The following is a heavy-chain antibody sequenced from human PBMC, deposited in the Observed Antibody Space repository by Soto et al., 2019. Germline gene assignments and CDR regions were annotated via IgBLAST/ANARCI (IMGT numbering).Heavy chain of an antibody. D-gene: IGHD2-15*01. CDR2: ISAYYDNT. J-gene: IGHJ5*02. CDR3: ARGVGVVTATISWFDP. CDR1: GYTFTNSG. V-gene: IGHV1-18*01. Sequence: ASVKVSCKASGYTFTNSGISWVRQAHGQGLEWMGWISAYYDNTNYAQKLQGRVTMTTDTSTSTAYMELRSLRSDDTAVYYCARGVGVVTATISWFDPWGQGTLVTVSS.